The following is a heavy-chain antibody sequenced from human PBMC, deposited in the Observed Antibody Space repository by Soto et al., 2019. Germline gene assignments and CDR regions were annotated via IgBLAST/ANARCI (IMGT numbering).Heavy chain of an antibody. J-gene: IGHJ6*02. CDR2: IYSGGST. CDR1: GFTVSSNY. V-gene: IGHV3-53*01. D-gene: IGHD6-13*01. CDR3: ARVAGTYYYYYGMDV. Sequence: EVQLVESGGGLIQPGGSLRLSCAASGFTVSSNYMSWVRQAPGKGLEWVSVIYSGGSTYYADSVKGRFTISRDNSKNTLYLKMNSLSAEDTAVYYCARVAGTYYYYYGMDVWGQGTTVTVSS.